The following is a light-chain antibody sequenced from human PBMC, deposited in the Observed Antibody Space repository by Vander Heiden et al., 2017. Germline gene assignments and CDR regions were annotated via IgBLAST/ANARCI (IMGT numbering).Light chain of an antibody. CDR3: ISYAGSNNLV. J-gene: IGLJ2*01. V-gene: IGLV2-8*01. CDR2: EVT. Sequence: QSALTQPPSASGSPGQSVTVPCTGTSSDFGGYKYVSWYQQHPGKAPNLLIYEVTKRPSGVPDRFSGSKSGNTASLTVSGLQAEDEADYYCISYAGSNNLVFGGGTKLTVL. CDR1: SSDFGGYKY.